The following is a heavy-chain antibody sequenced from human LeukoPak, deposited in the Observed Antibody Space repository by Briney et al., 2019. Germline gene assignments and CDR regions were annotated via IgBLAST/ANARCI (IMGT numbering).Heavy chain of an antibody. D-gene: IGHD1-14*01. V-gene: IGHV4-31*02. J-gene: IGHJ4*02. CDR3: ASSQPGRRGFDY. Sequence: YYWSWIRQPPGKGLEWIGYIYYSGSTYYNPSLKSRVTISVDTSKNQFSLKLSSVTAADTAVYYCASSQPGRRGFDYWGQGTLVTVSS. CDR2: IYYSGST. CDR1: YY.